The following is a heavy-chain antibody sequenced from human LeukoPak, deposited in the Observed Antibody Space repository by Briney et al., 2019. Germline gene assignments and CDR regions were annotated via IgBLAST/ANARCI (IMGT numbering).Heavy chain of an antibody. CDR3: ARGVRSIFGVVIPLYFDY. J-gene: IGHJ4*02. CDR2: IYYSGTT. Sequence: SETLSLTCTVSSDSISSYYWSWIRQPPGKGLEWIGYIYYSGTTKYNPSLKSRVTISIDTSKNQFSLKLSSVTAADTAVYYCARGVRSIFGVVIPLYFDYWGQGTLVTVSS. D-gene: IGHD3-3*01. CDR1: SDSISSYY. V-gene: IGHV4-59*12.